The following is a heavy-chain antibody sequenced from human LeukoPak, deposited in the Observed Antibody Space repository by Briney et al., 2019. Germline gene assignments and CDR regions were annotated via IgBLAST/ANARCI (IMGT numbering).Heavy chain of an antibody. D-gene: IGHD3-22*01. CDR3: ARGSTDSSGCSEPYWYFDL. V-gene: IGHV4-34*01. CDR1: GGSFSSYY. J-gene: IGHJ2*01. Sequence: PSETLSLTCAVYGGSFSSYYWSWIRQPPGKGLEWIGEINHSGSTNYNPSLKSRVTISVDTSKNQFSLKLSSVTAADTAVYYCARGSTDSSGCSEPYWYFDLWGRGTLVTVSS. CDR2: INHSGST.